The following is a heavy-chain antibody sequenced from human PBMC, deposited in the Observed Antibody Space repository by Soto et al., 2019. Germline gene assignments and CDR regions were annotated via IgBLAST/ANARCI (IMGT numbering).Heavy chain of an antibody. J-gene: IGHJ4*02. CDR2: IHTTENT. CDR3: ARALTSAAGLYSDY. CDR1: GDSISSYY. D-gene: IGHD6-13*01. Sequence: QVQLQESGPGLVKPSETLSLTCTVSGDSISSYYWSWIRQPAGKGMEWIGRIHTTENTNYYPSRRSRVTRAIDTSNKQFSLKLTSLPAAYTAVYYCARALTSAAGLYSDYWGQGTLVTVSS. V-gene: IGHV4-4*07.